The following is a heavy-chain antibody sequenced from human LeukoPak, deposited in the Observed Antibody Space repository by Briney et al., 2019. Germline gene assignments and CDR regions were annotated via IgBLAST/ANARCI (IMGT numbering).Heavy chain of an antibody. D-gene: IGHD6-13*01. J-gene: IGHJ4*02. CDR1: GFTFSSYE. CDR2: ISSSGSTI. CDR3: ARDLGYSSSCFDY. V-gene: IGHV3-48*03. Sequence: GGSLRLSCAASGFTFSSYEMNWVRQAPGKGLEGVSYISSSGSTIYYADSVKGRFTISRDNAKNSLYLQMNSLRAEDTAVYYCARDLGYSSSCFDYWGQGTLVTVSS.